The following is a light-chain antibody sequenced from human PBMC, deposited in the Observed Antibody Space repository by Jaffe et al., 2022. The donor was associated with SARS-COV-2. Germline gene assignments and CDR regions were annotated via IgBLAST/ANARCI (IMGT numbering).Light chain of an antibody. V-gene: IGKV1-39*01. CDR1: QSISSY. J-gene: IGKJ5*01. CDR2: AAS. Sequence: DIQMTQSPSSLSASVGDRVTITCRASQSISSYCNWYQHKPGKAPKLLIYAASSLQSGVPSRFSGSGSGTDFTLTISSLQPEDFVSYYCQQTYSTPPVTFGQGTRLEIK. CDR3: QQTYSTPPVT.